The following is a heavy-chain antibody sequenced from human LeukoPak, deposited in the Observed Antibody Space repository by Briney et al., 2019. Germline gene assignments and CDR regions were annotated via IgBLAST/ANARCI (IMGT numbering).Heavy chain of an antibody. D-gene: IGHD6-13*01. CDR2: ISGGGGST. Sequence: PGGSLRLSCAASGFTVSTKYMTWVRQAPGKGLEWVSAISGGGGSTYYADSVKGRFTISRDNSKNTLYLQMNSLRAEDTAVYYCARHSSSWYSGYWGQGTLVTVSS. V-gene: IGHV3-23*01. CDR1: GFTVSTKY. CDR3: ARHSSSWYSGY. J-gene: IGHJ4*02.